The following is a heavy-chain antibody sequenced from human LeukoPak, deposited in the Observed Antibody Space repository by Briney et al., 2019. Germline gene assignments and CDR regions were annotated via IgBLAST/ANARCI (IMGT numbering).Heavy chain of an antibody. D-gene: IGHD2-15*01. CDR3: APLSGVYPAAFDY. Sequence: PSQTLSLTCTVSGGSISSGSYYWSWIRQPAGKGLEWIGRIYTSGSTNYNPSLKSRVTISVDTSKNQFPLKLSSVTAADTAVYYCAPLSGVYPAAFDYWAQGTRVTVPS. CDR1: GGSISSGSYY. CDR2: IYTSGST. V-gene: IGHV4-61*02. J-gene: IGHJ4*02.